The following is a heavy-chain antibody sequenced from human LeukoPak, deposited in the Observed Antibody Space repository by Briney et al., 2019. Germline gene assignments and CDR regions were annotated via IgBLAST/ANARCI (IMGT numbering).Heavy chain of an antibody. D-gene: IGHD3-3*01. CDR1: GFTFSSYS. V-gene: IGHV3-48*02. CDR2: ISSSSSTI. J-gene: IGHJ6*02. CDR3: ARIPPPDYDFWSGYSVNYYGMDV. Sequence: GGSLRLSCAASGFTFSSYSMNWVRQAPGKGLEWVSYISSSSSTIYYADSVKGRFTTSRDNAKNSLYLQMNSLRDEDTAVYYCARIPPPDYDFWSGYSVNYYGMDVWGQGTTVTVSS.